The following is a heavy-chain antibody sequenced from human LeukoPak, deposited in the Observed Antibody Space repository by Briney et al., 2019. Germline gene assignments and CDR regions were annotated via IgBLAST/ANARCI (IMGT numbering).Heavy chain of an antibody. CDR3: ARVVYYDFWSGYRSDHYFDY. CDR1: GYTFTSYY. V-gene: IGHV1-18*04. CDR2: ISAYNGNT. J-gene: IGHJ4*02. Sequence: GASVKVSCKASGYTFTSYYMHWVRQAPGQGLEWMGWISAYNGNTNYAQKLQGRVTMTTDTSTSTAYMELRSLRSDDTAVYYCARVVYYDFWSGYRSDHYFDYWGQGTLVTVSS. D-gene: IGHD3-3*01.